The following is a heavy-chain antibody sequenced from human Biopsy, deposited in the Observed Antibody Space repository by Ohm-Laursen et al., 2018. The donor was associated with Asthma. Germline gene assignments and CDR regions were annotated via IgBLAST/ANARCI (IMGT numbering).Heavy chain of an antibody. D-gene: IGHD3-3*02. CDR3: ARTFHFWSPYHAEHYQL. CDR2: IKHDGSEN. Sequence: GSLRLSCAASGFTFGDYWMSWVRQVPGRGLEWVANIKHDGSENNHVDSLKGRFTISRDNAKNSLYLQMNSLRAEHTAVYYCARTFHFWSPYHAEHYQLWGQGTLVTVSS. V-gene: IGHV3-7*01. CDR1: GFTFGDYW. J-gene: IGHJ1*01.